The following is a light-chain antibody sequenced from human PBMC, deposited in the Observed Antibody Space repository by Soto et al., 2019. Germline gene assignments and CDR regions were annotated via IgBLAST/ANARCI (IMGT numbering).Light chain of an antibody. Sequence: VLTQSPATLSLSPGERATLSCRASQSVSNYLAWYQQKPGQAPRLLIYDASNRATGIPARFSGSGSGTDFTLTISSLEPEDLAVYYCQQRGSWPPFTFGPGTKVDIK. CDR1: QSVSNY. V-gene: IGKV3-11*01. CDR3: QQRGSWPPFT. J-gene: IGKJ3*01. CDR2: DAS.